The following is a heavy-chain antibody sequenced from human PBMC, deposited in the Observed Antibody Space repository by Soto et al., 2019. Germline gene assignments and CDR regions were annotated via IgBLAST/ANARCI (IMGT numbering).Heavy chain of an antibody. J-gene: IGHJ4*02. Sequence: SETLSLTCTVSGGSISSSRYYWGWIRQPPGKGLEWIGSIYYSGSTYYNPSLKSRVTISVDTSKNQFSLKLSSVTAADTAVYYCARTNYDFWSGFLYWSQGTLVTVSS. CDR1: GGSISSSRYY. CDR2: IYYSGST. CDR3: ARTNYDFWSGFLY. V-gene: IGHV4-39*01. D-gene: IGHD3-3*01.